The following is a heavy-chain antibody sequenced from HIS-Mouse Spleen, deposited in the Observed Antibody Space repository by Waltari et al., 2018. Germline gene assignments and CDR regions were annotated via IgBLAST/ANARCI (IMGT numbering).Heavy chain of an antibody. CDR3: AREIPYSSSWYDWYFDL. CDR1: GCSISTRSYY. V-gene: IGHV4-39*07. Sequence: QLQLQESGPGLVKPSETLSLTCTVSGCSISTRSYYWGWIRQPPGKGLEWIGIIYYSGSPYYNLSLKSRVTISVDTSKNQFSLKLSSVTAADTAVYYCAREIPYSSSWYDWYFDLWGRGTLVTVSS. J-gene: IGHJ2*01. D-gene: IGHD6-13*01. CDR2: IYYSGSP.